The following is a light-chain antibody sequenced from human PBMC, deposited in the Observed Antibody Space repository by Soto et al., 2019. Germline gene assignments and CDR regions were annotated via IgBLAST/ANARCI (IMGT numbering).Light chain of an antibody. CDR3: QSYDSSLRAVV. V-gene: IGLV1-40*01. CDR1: SSNIGAGYG. Sequence: QSVLTQPPSVSGAPGQRVTISCTGTSSNIGAGYGVHWYQQLPGKAPKLFIYGNSNRPSWVPRRFSGLKSATSASLAITGLQGEDAADYYCQSYDSSLRAVVFGGGTKLTVL. CDR2: GNS. J-gene: IGLJ2*01.